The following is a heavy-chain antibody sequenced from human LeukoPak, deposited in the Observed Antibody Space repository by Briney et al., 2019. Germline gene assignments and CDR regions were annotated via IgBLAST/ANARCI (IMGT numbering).Heavy chain of an antibody. CDR3: AKGPKPGAITMVRGVRSYYYYMDV. Sequence: PGGSLRLSCAASGFTFSSYWMSWVRQAPGKGLEWVANIKQDGSEKYYVDSVKGRFTISRDNAKNSLYLQMNSLRAEDTAVYYCAKGPKPGAITMVRGVRSYYYYMDVWGKGTTVTISS. J-gene: IGHJ6*03. CDR2: IKQDGSEK. CDR1: GFTFSSYW. D-gene: IGHD3-10*01. V-gene: IGHV3-7*01.